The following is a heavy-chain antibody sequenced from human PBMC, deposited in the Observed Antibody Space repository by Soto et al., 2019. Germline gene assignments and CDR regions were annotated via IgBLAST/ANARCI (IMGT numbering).Heavy chain of an antibody. J-gene: IGHJ4*02. CDR3: AAIVLVAAAQFDY. D-gene: IGHD2-2*01. CDR2: IYKTGST. V-gene: IGHV4-39*01. Sequence: QLQLQESGPGVVKPSETLSLTCTVSGGSISSSGYYWGWIRQPPGRGLEWIGNIYKTGSTYYDPSLKSRVTISFDTSRNQFSLRLSSVTAADTAVYYCAAIVLVAAAQFDYWGQGTLVTVSS. CDR1: GGSISSSGYY.